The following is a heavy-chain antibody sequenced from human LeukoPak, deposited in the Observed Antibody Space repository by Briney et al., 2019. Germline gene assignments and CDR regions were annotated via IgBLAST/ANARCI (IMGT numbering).Heavy chain of an antibody. CDR3: ARDREFPRDCFDS. V-gene: IGHV3-23*01. CDR2: INAAGDGT. D-gene: IGHD3/OR15-3a*01. CDR1: GFTFRNYA. J-gene: IGHJ4*02. Sequence: GSLRLSWAASGFTFRNYALSWVRQPPGKGLEWVAAINAAGDGTWYPDSVKGRFTISRDRSKNTVYLQMNSLRVEDTALYYCARDREFPRDCFDSWGQGTLVTVSS.